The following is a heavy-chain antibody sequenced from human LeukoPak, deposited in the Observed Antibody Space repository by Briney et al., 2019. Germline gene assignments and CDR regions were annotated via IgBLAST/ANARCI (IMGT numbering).Heavy chain of an antibody. CDR1: GYTFTSYY. J-gene: IGHJ6*02. CDR2: INPSGGNT. D-gene: IGHD1-26*01. V-gene: IGHV1-46*01. CDR3: VRHIKPAGPWDGMDV. Sequence: EASVKVSCKASGYTFTSYYMHWVRQAPGQGLEWMGIINPSGGNTDYAQKFQGRVTMTIDTSTSTAYMELRSLKSDDTAVYYCVRHIKPAGPWDGMDVWGQGTTVIVSS.